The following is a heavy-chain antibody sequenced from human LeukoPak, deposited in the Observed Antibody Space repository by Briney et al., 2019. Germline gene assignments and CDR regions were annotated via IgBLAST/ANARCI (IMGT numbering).Heavy chain of an antibody. V-gene: IGHV3-66*01. Sequence: GGSLRLSCAASGFTVSSNYMSWVRQAPGKGLEWVSVIYSGGSTYYADSVKGRFTISRDNSKNTLYLQMNSLRAEDTAVYYCTRPQGAGPTSIDYWGRGTLVTVSS. J-gene: IGHJ4*02. CDR1: GFTVSSNY. CDR2: IYSGGST. D-gene: IGHD3-3*02. CDR3: TRPQGAGPTSIDY.